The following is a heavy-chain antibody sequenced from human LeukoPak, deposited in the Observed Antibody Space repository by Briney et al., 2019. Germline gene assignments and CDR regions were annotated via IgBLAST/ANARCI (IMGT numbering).Heavy chain of an antibody. Sequence: GGSLRLPCAASELTFDDYGMSWVRQAPAKGLEWVSDINWNGGSTGYADSVKGRFTISRDNAKNSLYLQMNSLRAEDTAVYYCARVATQQVVDIYYYHYMDVWGKGTTVTVSS. CDR1: ELTFDDYG. V-gene: IGHV3-20*04. CDR2: INWNGGST. CDR3: ARVATQQVVDIYYYHYMDV. D-gene: IGHD6-13*01. J-gene: IGHJ6*03.